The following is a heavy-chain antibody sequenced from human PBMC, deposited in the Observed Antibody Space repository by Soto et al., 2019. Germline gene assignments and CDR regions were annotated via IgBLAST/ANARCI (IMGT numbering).Heavy chain of an antibody. D-gene: IGHD4-17*01. J-gene: IGHJ3*02. V-gene: IGHV3-48*02. CDR3: ARESYGDYHDAFDI. CDR2: ISSSSSTI. Sequence: GGSLRLSCAASGFTFSSYSMNWVRQAPGKGLEWVSYISSSSSTIYYADSVKGRFTISRDNAKNSLYLQMNSLRDEDTAVYYCARESYGDYHDAFDIWGQGTMVTVSS. CDR1: GFTFSSYS.